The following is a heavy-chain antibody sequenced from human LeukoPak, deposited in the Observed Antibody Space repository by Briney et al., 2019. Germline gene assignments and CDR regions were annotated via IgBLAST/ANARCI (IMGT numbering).Heavy chain of an antibody. J-gene: IGHJ3*02. Sequence: GGSLRLSCAASGFTFSSYAMSWVRQAPGKGLEWVSAISGSGGSTYYADSVKGRFTISRDNSKNTLYLQMNSLRAEDTAVYYCAKGANYVDTAMEDALDIWGQGTMVTVSS. CDR3: AKGANYVDTAMEDALDI. CDR1: GFTFSSYA. V-gene: IGHV3-23*01. CDR2: ISGSGGST. D-gene: IGHD5-18*01.